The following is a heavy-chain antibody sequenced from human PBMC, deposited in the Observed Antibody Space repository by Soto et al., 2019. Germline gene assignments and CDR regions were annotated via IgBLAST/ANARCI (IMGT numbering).Heavy chain of an antibody. CDR3: ARDGTGRCYAFDI. Sequence: ASVKVSCKASGYTFTGYYMHWVRQAPGQGLEWMGWINPNSGGTNYAQKFQGRVTMTRDMSISTAYMELSRLRSDDTAVYYCARDGTGRCYAFDIWGQGTMVTVSS. V-gene: IGHV1-2*02. CDR2: INPNSGGT. D-gene: IGHD2-8*01. CDR1: GYTFTGYY. J-gene: IGHJ3*02.